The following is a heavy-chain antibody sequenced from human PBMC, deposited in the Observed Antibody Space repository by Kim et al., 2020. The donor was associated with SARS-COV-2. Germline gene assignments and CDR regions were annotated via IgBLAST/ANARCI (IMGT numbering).Heavy chain of an antibody. V-gene: IGHV4-34*01. J-gene: IGHJ4*02. CDR1: GGSFSGYY. CDR3: ARESRVRGAKICPYDY. D-gene: IGHD3-10*01. Sequence: SETLSLTCAVYGGSFSGYYWSWIRQPPGKGLEWIGEINHSGSTNYNPSLKSRVTISVDTSKNQFSLKLSSVTAADTAVYYCARESRVRGAKICPYDYWGQGTLVTVSS. CDR2: INHSGST.